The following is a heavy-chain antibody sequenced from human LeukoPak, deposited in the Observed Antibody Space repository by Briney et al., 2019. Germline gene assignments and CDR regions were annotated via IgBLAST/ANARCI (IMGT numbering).Heavy chain of an antibody. D-gene: IGHD3-16*02. V-gene: IGHV1-24*01. J-gene: IGHJ4*02. CDR1: GYTLTELS. CDR2: FDPEDGET. CDR3: ATGRLGELSLWDDLDY. Sequence: ASVKVSCKVSGYTLTELSMHWVRQAPGKGLEWMGGFDPEDGETIYAQKFQGRVTMTEDTSTDTAYMELSSLRSEDTAVYYCATGRLGELSLWDDLDYWGQGTLVTVSS.